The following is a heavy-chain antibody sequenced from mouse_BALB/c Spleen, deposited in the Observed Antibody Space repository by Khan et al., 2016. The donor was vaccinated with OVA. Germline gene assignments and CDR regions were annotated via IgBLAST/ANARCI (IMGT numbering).Heavy chain of an antibody. CDR1: GYSITSDYA. J-gene: IGHJ4*01. D-gene: IGHD2-3*01. Sequence: EVKLEESGPGLVKPSQSLSLTCTVTGYSITSDYAWNWIRQFPGNKLEWMGYISSSGSTNYNPALKSRISITRDTSKNQFFLQLNSVTTEDTATYYCARDGSRYNYAMDYWGQGTSGTVSS. CDR2: ISSSGST. V-gene: IGHV3-2*02. CDR3: ARDGSRYNYAMDY.